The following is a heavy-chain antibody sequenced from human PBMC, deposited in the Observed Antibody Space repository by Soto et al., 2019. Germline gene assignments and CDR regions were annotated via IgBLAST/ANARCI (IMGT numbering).Heavy chain of an antibody. CDR1: GGSISSYY. Sequence: SETLSLTCTVSGGSISSYYWSWIRQPPGKGLEWIGYIYYSGSTNYNPSLKSRVTISVDTSKNQFSLKLSSVTAADTAVYYCARHPLRYYFYYTDVWGKETPATVSS. CDR2: IYYSGST. J-gene: IGHJ6*03. D-gene: IGHD4-17*01. CDR3: ARHPLRYYFYYTDV. V-gene: IGHV4-59*08.